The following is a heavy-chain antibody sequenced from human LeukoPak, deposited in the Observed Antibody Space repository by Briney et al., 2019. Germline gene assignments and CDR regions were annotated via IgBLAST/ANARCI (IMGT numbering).Heavy chain of an antibody. CDR1: GYSFTSYW. Sequence: GASVKVSCKASGYSFTSYWIGWVRQMPGKGLEWMGIIYPGDSDTRYSPSFQGQVTISAGKSISTAYLQWSSLKASDTAMYYCARLGYSYGGSYFDYWGQGTLVTVSS. J-gene: IGHJ4*02. D-gene: IGHD5-18*01. V-gene: IGHV5-51*01. CDR3: ARLGYSYGGSYFDY. CDR2: IYPGDSDT.